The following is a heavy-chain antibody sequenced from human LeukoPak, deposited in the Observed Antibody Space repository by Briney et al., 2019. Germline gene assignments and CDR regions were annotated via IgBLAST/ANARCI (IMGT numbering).Heavy chain of an antibody. D-gene: IGHD6-25*01. V-gene: IGHV3-48*01. J-gene: IGHJ6*03. CDR2: IGTSSTTI. CDR3: ARFAAGGSYYYYMDV. Sequence: GGSLRLSCAASGFTFSSYTMNWVRQPPGKGLEWVSNIGTSSTTIYYADSVKGRFTISRDNAKNSLYLQMNSLRADDTAVYYCARFAAGGSYYYYMDVWGEGTTITVSS. CDR1: GFTFSSYT.